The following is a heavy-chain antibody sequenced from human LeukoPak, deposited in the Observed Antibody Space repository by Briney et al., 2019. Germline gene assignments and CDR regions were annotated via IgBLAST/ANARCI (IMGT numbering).Heavy chain of an antibody. J-gene: IGHJ4*02. CDR1: GGSISSSSYY. CDR2: IYTSGST. Sequence: SETLSLTCTVSGGSISSSSYYWIWIRQPAGKGLEWIGRIYTSGSTNYNPSLKSRVTISVDTSKNQFSLKLSSVTAADTAVYYCARQTGSGLFILPGGQGTLVTVSS. V-gene: IGHV4-61*02. D-gene: IGHD3/OR15-3a*01. CDR3: ARQTGSGLFILP.